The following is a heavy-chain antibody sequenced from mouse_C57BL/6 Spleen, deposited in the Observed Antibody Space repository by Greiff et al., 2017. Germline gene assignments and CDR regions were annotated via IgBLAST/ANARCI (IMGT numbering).Heavy chain of an antibody. CDR2: IFPGDGDT. V-gene: IGHV1-82*01. D-gene: IGHD1-1*01. Sequence: QVQLQQSGPELVKPGASVKISCKASGYAFSSYWMNWVKQRPGQGLEWIGRIFPGDGDTNYNGKFKGKATLTADKSSSPAYMQLSSLPSEDSAVYFSASSGRYYYGSSYWCFAVWGTGTTVTVSA. CDR3: ASSGRYYYGSSYWCFAV. J-gene: IGHJ1*03. CDR1: GYAFSSYW.